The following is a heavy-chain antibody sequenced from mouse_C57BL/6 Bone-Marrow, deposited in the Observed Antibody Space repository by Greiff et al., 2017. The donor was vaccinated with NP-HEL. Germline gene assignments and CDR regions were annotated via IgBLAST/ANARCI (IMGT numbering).Heavy chain of an antibody. CDR3: AREGAYDYDEGAWFAY. J-gene: IGHJ3*01. CDR1: VYSFTSYY. V-gene: IGHV1-66*01. CDR2: IYPGSGNN. Sequence: VQRVESGPELVKPGASVKISCKASVYSFTSYYIHWVKQRPGQGHEGFGWIYPGSGNNKYNEKFKGKATLTADTSSSTAYMQLSSITSEDSAVYYGAREGAYDYDEGAWFAYWGQGTLVTVAA. D-gene: IGHD2-4*01.